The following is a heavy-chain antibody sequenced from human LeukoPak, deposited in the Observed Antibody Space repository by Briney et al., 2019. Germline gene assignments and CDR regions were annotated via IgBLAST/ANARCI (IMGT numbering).Heavy chain of an antibody. D-gene: IGHD3-3*02. CDR2: INQSGST. Sequence: SETLSLTCAVYGGSFSGYYWNWSRQPPGKGLEWIGEINQSGSTNYNPSLKSRVTISFDTSKNQCSLKLSSVTAADTAVYHCASGRAFFDWGQGTLVTVSS. V-gene: IGHV4-34*01. J-gene: IGHJ4*02. CDR1: GGSFSGYY. CDR3: ASGRAFFD.